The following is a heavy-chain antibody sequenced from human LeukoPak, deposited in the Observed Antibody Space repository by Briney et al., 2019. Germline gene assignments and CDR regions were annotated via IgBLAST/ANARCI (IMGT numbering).Heavy chain of an antibody. CDR1: GFSFRDYW. V-gene: IGHV3-7*01. J-gene: IGHJ4*02. CDR2: IEPDGSGK. CDR3: VTSWVRQERDF. Sequence: GGSLRLSCAASGFSFRDYWMSWVRQAPGKGLEWVADIEPDGSGKTYVDSVKGRFTISRDNAQQSLYLQMDTLTAEDTAVYYCVTSWVRQERDFWGQGTLVTVSS. D-gene: IGHD3-10*01.